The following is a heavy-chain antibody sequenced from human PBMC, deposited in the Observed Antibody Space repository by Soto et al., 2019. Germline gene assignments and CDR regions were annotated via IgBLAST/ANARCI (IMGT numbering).Heavy chain of an antibody. D-gene: IGHD3-10*01. CDR2: NNPDSGGT. Sequence: SGKVSCKTSGYTFTRYYIHWVRQAPGQGLEWMGWNNPDSGGTDYAQKFQGRVTMTRDTSISTAYMELSRLESDEMAVYYCARGYHGSGSYYRFDCWGQGTLVTASS. V-gene: IGHV1-2*02. CDR3: ARGYHGSGSYYRFDC. J-gene: IGHJ4*02. CDR1: GYTFTRYY.